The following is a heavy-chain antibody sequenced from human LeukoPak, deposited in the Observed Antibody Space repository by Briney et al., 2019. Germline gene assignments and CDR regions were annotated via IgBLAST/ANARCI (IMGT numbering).Heavy chain of an antibody. CDR3: ATSLGPLTEY. CDR2: INSGGSGT. D-gene: IGHD7-27*01. V-gene: IGHV3-74*01. J-gene: IGHJ4*02. Sequence: PGGSLRLSCAASGFAFSSNWMHWVRQTPGKGLVWVSRINSGGSGTSYTDSVEGRFTISRDNAKNTLYLQKNSLKGEDTAVYYCATSLGPLTEYWGQGTLVTVSS. CDR1: GFAFSSNW.